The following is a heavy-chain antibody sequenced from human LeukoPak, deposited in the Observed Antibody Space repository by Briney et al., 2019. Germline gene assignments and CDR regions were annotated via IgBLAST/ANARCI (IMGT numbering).Heavy chain of an antibody. CDR3: ARRTIAAAGNNWFDP. CDR1: GYTFTSYA. V-gene: IGHV1-18*01. D-gene: IGHD6-13*01. J-gene: IGHJ5*02. Sequence: ASVKVSCKASGYTFTSYAIHWVRQAPGQRLEWMGWISAYNGNINYAQKLQDRATMTTDTSTSTAYMELRSLRSDDTAVYYCARRTIAAAGNNWFDPWGQGTLVTVSS. CDR2: ISAYNGNI.